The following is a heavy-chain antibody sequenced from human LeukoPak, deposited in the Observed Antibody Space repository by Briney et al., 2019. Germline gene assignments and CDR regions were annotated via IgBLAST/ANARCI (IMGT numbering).Heavy chain of an antibody. Sequence: SGTLSLTCTVSGGSISSSSYYWGWIRQPPGKGLEWIGSIYYSGSTYYNPSLKSRVTISVDTSKNQFSLKLSSVTAADTAVYYCARHEYCSSTSCYVGANWFDPWGQGTLVTVSS. CDR3: ARHEYCSSTSCYVGANWFDP. V-gene: IGHV4-39*01. J-gene: IGHJ5*02. D-gene: IGHD2-2*01. CDR1: GGSISSSSYY. CDR2: IYYSGST.